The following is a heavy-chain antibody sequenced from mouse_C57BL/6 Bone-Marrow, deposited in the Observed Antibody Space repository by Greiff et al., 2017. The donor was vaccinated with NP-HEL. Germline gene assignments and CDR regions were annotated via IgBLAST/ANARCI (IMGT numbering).Heavy chain of an antibody. Sequence: DVKLVESGGDLVKPGGSLKLSCAASGFTFSSYGMSWVRQTPDKRLEWVATISSGGSYTYYPDSVKGRFTISRDNAKNTLYLQMSSLKSEDTAMYYCARHYYGSIYAMDYWGQGTSVTVSS. J-gene: IGHJ4*01. CDR3: ARHYYGSIYAMDY. D-gene: IGHD1-1*01. CDR2: ISSGGSYT. CDR1: GFTFSSYG. V-gene: IGHV5-6*02.